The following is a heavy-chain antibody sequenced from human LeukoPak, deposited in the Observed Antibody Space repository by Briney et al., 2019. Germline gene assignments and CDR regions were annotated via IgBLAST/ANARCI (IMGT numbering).Heavy chain of an antibody. V-gene: IGHV1-8*01. Sequence: ASVKVSCKASGYTFTSYDINRVRQATGQGLEWMGWMNPNSGNTGYAQKFQGRVTMTRNTSISTAYMELSSLRSEDTAVYYCARASQAGGFLEWFNWFDPWGQGTLVTVSS. D-gene: IGHD3-3*01. CDR1: GYTFTSYD. CDR3: ARASQAGGFLEWFNWFDP. J-gene: IGHJ5*02. CDR2: MNPNSGNT.